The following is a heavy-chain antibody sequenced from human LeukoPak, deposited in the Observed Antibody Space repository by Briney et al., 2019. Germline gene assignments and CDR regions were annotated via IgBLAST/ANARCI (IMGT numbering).Heavy chain of an antibody. CDR3: ARGDNSGPDYYYYMDV. Sequence: GGSLRLSCAASGFAFSSYEMNWVRQAPGKGLEWVSYISSSDSIIYYADSVKGRFTISRDNAKNSLYLQMNSLRAEDTAVYYCARGDNSGPDYYYYMDVWGKGTTVTISS. CDR1: GFAFSSYE. J-gene: IGHJ6*03. D-gene: IGHD6-19*01. V-gene: IGHV3-48*03. CDR2: ISSSDSII.